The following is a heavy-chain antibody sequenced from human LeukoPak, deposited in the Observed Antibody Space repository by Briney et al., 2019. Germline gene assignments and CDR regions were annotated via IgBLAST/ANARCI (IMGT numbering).Heavy chain of an antibody. CDR1: GGTFSSYA. J-gene: IGHJ6*02. CDR3: ARDVGYYGMDV. Sequence: ASVKVSCKASGGTFSSYAISWVRQAPGQGLEWMGRIIPILGIANYAQKFQGRVTITADKSTSTAYMELSSLRSEDTAVYYCARDVGYYGMDVWGQGTTVTVSS. CDR2: IIPILGIA. V-gene: IGHV1-69*04.